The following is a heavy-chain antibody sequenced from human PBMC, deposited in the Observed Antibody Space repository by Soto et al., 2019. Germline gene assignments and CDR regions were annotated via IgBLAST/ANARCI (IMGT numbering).Heavy chain of an antibody. Sequence: QLQLQESGPGLVKPSETLSLTCTVSGGSISSSSYYWGWIRQSPGKGLEWIGSIYYSGSTYYNPSLKSRVTISVDTSKNQFSLKLSSETAADTAVYYCARTNYGESLNYYYGMDVWGQGTTVTVSS. CDR3: ARTNYGESLNYYYGMDV. D-gene: IGHD4-17*01. V-gene: IGHV4-39*01. J-gene: IGHJ6*02. CDR2: IYYSGST. CDR1: GGSISSSSYY.